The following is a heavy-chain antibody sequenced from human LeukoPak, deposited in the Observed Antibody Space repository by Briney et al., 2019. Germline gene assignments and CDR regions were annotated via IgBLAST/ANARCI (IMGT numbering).Heavy chain of an antibody. J-gene: IGHJ4*02. CDR1: GGAFRGYF. CDR2: IKHSGST. CDR3: ARRPPNSGSYDGPSGLDY. V-gene: IGHV4-34*01. D-gene: IGHD1-26*01. Sequence: PSETPSPTCAVLGGAFRGYFWGLIRQPPGEGLGWVGEIKHSGSTKYNPSLKSQVTISVDTSKNQFSLKLSSVTAADTAVYYCARRPPNSGSYDGPSGLDYWGQGTLVTVSS.